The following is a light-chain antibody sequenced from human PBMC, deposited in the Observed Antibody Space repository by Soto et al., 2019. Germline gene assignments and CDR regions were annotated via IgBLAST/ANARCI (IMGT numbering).Light chain of an antibody. CDR2: RAS. Sequence: DIQITQSPSTLSASVGDRVTMTCRASQSIDDSLAWYHQKPGKAPKLLIYRASSLETGVPSRFSGSGSGTEFTLTISSLQPDDFATYYCQPSTNYSPYTFGQGTRLEIK. J-gene: IGKJ2*01. CDR1: QSIDDS. V-gene: IGKV1-5*03. CDR3: QPSTNYSPYT.